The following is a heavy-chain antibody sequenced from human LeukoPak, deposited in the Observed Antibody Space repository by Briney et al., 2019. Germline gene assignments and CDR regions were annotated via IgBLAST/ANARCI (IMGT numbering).Heavy chain of an antibody. CDR3: ARKTPGTSVDV. CDR2: ITNTGNT. CDR1: GDSISNSAYY. V-gene: IGHV4-39*01. Sequence: PSETLSLTCTVSGDSISNSAYYSVWIRQPPGKVLEWIGTITNTGNTYSNPSLKSRVTISIDTSKTQISLKLTSVTAADTAVFYCARKTPGTSVDVWGQGTPVTVSS. J-gene: IGHJ6*02. D-gene: IGHD3-10*01.